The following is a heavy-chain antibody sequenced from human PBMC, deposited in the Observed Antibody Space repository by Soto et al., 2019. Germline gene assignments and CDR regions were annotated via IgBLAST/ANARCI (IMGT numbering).Heavy chain of an antibody. D-gene: IGHD3-22*01. CDR2: ISPYTGDT. V-gene: IGHV1-18*01. Sequence: ASVKVSCKGVGYTFTRHGISWVRQAPGQGLEWMGWISPYTGDTKYARSLQGRVAMTTDTPTSTAYMELRGLRSDDTAIYYCAADSSGSTAGYHYYYGMDVWGQETTVTVS. CDR3: AADSSGSTAGYHYYYGMDV. CDR1: GYTFTRHG. J-gene: IGHJ6*02.